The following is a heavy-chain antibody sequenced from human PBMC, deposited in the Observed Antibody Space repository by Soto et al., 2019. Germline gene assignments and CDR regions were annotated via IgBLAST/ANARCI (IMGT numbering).Heavy chain of an antibody. V-gene: IGHV4-59*01. CDR3: ARIVGGWHPAKPQFDD. CDR1: GGSISSYY. J-gene: IGHJ4*02. CDR2: IYYSGST. D-gene: IGHD6-19*01. Sequence: SETLSLTCTVSGGSISSYYWSWIRQPPGKGLEWIGYIYYSGSTNYNPSLKSRVTISVDTSKNQFSLKLSSVTAADTAVYYCARIVGGWHPAKPQFDDWGQGTRVTVAS.